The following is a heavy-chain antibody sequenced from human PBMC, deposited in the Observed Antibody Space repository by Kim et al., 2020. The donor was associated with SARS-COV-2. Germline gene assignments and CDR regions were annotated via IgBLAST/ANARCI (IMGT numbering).Heavy chain of an antibody. D-gene: IGHD2-21*02. CDR2: IYSGGST. J-gene: IGHJ6*02. CDR3: ARASRGCGGDCYPYYYYYGMDV. CDR1: GFTVSSNY. V-gene: IGHV3-66*02. Sequence: GGSLRLSCAASGFTVSSNYISWVRQAPGKGLEWVSVIYSGGSTYYADSVKGRFTISRDNSKNTLYLQMNSLRAEDTAVYYCARASRGCGGDCYPYYYYYGMDVWGQGTTVTVSS.